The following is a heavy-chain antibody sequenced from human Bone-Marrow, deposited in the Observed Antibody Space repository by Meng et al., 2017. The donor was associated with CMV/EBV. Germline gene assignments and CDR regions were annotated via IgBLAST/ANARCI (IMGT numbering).Heavy chain of an antibody. V-gene: IGHV4-39*01. CDR3: ARQSPPAVVPAAILAAVAGDADY. J-gene: IGHJ4*02. Sequence: SETLSLTCTVSGGSISSSSYYWGWIRQPPGKGLEWIGSIYYSGNTYYNPSLKSRVTISVDTSKNQFSLKLSSVTAADTAVYYCARQSPPAVVPAAILAAVAGDADYWGQGTLVTVSS. CDR2: IYYSGNT. CDR1: GGSISSSSYY. D-gene: IGHD2-2*02.